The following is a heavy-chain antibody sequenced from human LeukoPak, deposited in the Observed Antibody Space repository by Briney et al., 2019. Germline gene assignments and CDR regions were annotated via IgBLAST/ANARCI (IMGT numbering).Heavy chain of an antibody. V-gene: IGHV3-21*01. J-gene: IGHJ4*02. D-gene: IGHD2-2*01. CDR1: GSTFSSYS. CDR2: ISSSSDHI. Sequence: GGSLRLSCAASGSTFSSYSMNWVRQAPGKGLEWVSSISSSSDHIAYADSVKGRFTISRDNAKNALYLQVNSLRAEDTAVYYCARGVVPAVFDYWGQGTLVTVSS. CDR3: ARGVVPAVFDY.